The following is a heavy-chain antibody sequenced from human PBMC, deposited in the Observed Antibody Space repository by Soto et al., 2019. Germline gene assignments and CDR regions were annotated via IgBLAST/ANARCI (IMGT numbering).Heavy chain of an antibody. J-gene: IGHJ6*02. CDR2: INYSGST. Sequence: QVQLQESGPRLVRPSETLSLTCTVSGGSVSSGSYYWSWIRQPPGKGLEWIGYINYSGSTNYNPSLKSRVAISLDTSKKPFSLRLKSVTAADTAVYYCARDSPPYYYYGMDVWGQGTTVTVSS. CDR1: GGSVSSGSYY. V-gene: IGHV4-61*03. CDR3: ARDSPPYYYYGMDV.